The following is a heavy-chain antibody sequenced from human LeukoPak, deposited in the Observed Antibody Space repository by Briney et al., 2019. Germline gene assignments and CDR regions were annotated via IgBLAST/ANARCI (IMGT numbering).Heavy chain of an antibody. J-gene: IGHJ4*02. CDR3: ARDTLWE. CDR1: GFTFSGYT. Sequence: PGTSLRLSCAVSGFTFSGYTMHWVRQAPGKGLEWVAVISFDGGNKYYEDSVKGRFTISRDNSKNTLYLQMNSLRPDDTAIYYCARDTLWEWGQGTLVTVSS. D-gene: IGHD1-26*01. CDR2: ISFDGGNK. V-gene: IGHV3-30-3*01.